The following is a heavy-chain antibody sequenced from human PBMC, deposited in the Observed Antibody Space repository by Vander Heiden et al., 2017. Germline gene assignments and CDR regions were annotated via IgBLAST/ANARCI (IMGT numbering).Heavy chain of an antibody. CDR3: AKAGPNYDILTGYYTGKYFDY. CDR2: INHSGTT. V-gene: IGHV4-34*01. J-gene: IGHJ4*02. D-gene: IGHD3-9*01. Sequence: QVQLQPCAAVLFTPSATLSLTCAAYGGSFSGSYWSGIRQPPGKGLEWIGEINHSGTTNYNPSLKSRVTISVDTSKNQFSLKLSSVTAADTAVYYCAKAGPNYDILTGYYTGKYFDYWGQGTLVTVSS. CDR1: GGSFSGSY.